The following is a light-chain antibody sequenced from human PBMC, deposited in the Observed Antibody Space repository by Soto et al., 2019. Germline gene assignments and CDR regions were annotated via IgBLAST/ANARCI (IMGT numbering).Light chain of an antibody. V-gene: IGKV3-11*01. CDR2: DAS. Sequence: EIVLTQSPATLSLSPGERATLSCRASQSVTTYLAWYQQKPGQAPRLLIYDASNRATGIPARFSGSGSGTDFTLTISSLEPEDVAVYYCQLRNNWPPEVTFGPGTKVDIK. CDR3: QLRNNWPPEVT. CDR1: QSVTTY. J-gene: IGKJ3*01.